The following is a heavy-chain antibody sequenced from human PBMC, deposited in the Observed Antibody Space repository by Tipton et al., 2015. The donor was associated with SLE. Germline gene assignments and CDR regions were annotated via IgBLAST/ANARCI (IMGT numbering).Heavy chain of an antibody. CDR1: GFTFSSYG. V-gene: IGHV3-33*01. CDR2: IRYDGSNK. D-gene: IGHD6-6*01. CDR3: ARESSSAYYYYYFMDV. J-gene: IGHJ6*03. Sequence: SLRLSCAASGFTFSSYGMHWVRQAPGKGLEWVAFIRYDGSNKYYADSVKGRFTISRDNSKNSLYLQMNSLRAEDTAVYYCARESSSAYYYYYFMDVWGEGTTVTVSS.